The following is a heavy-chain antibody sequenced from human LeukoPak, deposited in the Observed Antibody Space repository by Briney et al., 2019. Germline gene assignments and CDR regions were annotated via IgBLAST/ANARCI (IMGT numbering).Heavy chain of an antibody. J-gene: IGHJ4*02. Sequence: GRSLRLSCAASGFTFSSYGMHWVRQAPGKGLEWVAVIWYDGSNKYYADSVKGRFTISRDNSKNTLYLQMNSLRAEDTAVYYYARDLRSGLGEFYFDYWGQGTLVTVSS. V-gene: IGHV3-33*01. D-gene: IGHD3-10*01. CDR3: ARDLRSGLGEFYFDY. CDR1: GFTFSSYG. CDR2: IWYDGSNK.